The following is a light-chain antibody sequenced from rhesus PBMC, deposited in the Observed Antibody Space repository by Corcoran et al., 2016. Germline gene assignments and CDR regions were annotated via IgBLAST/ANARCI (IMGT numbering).Light chain of an antibody. Sequence: DIQMTQSPSSLSASVGDRVTITCRASQGLSKWLAWYQQKPGKAPNLLIYRASNLAPGVPSRFSGSRSGTGFTLTISSLQPEDIATYYCQQLDTSPITFGGGAKVEI. CDR3: QQLDTSPIT. J-gene: IGKJ4*01. V-gene: IGKV1-69*01. CDR2: RAS. CDR1: QGLSKW.